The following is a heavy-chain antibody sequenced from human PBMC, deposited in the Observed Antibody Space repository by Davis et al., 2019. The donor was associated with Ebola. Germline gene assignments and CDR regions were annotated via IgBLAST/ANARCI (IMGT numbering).Heavy chain of an antibody. CDR1: GYTFTSYG. Sequence: ASVKVSCKSSGYTFTSYGLDWVRPAPGLGLEWMGWISGFNTNTNFAQKFQGRVTVPKDTSTNTAYMDLKSLTSNDTAIYYYARAPNYDVLTGTSSYYFDYWGQGTLVTVSA. D-gene: IGHD3-9*01. CDR2: ISGFNTNT. CDR3: ARAPNYDVLTGTSSYYFDY. V-gene: IGHV1-18*04. J-gene: IGHJ4*02.